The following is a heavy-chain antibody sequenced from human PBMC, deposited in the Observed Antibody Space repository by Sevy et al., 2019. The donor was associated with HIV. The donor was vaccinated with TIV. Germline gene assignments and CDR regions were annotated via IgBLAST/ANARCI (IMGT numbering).Heavy chain of an antibody. J-gene: IGHJ4*02. Sequence: GGSLRLSCAASGFTLRSYGIHWVRQTSGKGLEWISYISSSGHNIDYADSVKGRFTISRDDAKNSLYLQMNSLRVEDTAMYYCARGVNWKYVTDYWGQETLVTVSS. CDR1: GFTLRSYG. CDR3: ARGVNWKYVTDY. V-gene: IGHV3-48*01. CDR2: ISSSGHNI. D-gene: IGHD1-7*01.